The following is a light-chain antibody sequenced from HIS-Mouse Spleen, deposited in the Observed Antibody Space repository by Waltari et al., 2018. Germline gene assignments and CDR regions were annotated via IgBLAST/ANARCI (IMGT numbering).Light chain of an antibody. V-gene: IGKV4-1*01. Sequence: DIVMTQSPDSLAVSLGERATINCKSSQSVLYSSNNKNYLAWYQQKPGQPPKRLSYWASTREYGVPDRVSGSGSGTDFTLTISSLQAEDVAVYYCQQYYSTPYTFGQGTKLEIK. J-gene: IGKJ2*01. CDR3: QQYYSTPYT. CDR1: QSVLYSSNNKNY. CDR2: WAS.